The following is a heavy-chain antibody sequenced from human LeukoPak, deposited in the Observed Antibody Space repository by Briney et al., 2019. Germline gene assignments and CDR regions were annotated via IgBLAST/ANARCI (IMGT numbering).Heavy chain of an antibody. CDR3: ARIRDGYNDAYDI. D-gene: IGHD5-24*01. J-gene: IGHJ3*02. CDR1: GYTFTNYY. Sequence: GASVKVSCKASGYTFTNYYILWVRQAPGQGLEWMGLINPGGDNTDYAQNFQGRVTMTRDTSTSTVYMGLSSLRSEDTAVYYCARIRDGYNDAYDIWGQGTMVTVSS. V-gene: IGHV1-46*01. CDR2: INPGGDNT.